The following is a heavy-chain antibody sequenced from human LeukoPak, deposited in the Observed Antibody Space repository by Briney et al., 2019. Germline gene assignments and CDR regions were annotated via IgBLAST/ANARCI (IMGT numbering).Heavy chain of an antibody. CDR2: INHSGST. J-gene: IGHJ5*02. Sequence: SETLSLTCAVYGGSFSGYYWSWIRQPPGKRLEWIGKINHSGSTNYNPSLKSRVTISVDTSKNQFSLKLSSVTAADSAVYYCASDSSGYHNWFDPWGQGTLVTVSS. V-gene: IGHV4-34*01. D-gene: IGHD3-22*01. CDR1: GGSFSGYY. CDR3: ASDSSGYHNWFDP.